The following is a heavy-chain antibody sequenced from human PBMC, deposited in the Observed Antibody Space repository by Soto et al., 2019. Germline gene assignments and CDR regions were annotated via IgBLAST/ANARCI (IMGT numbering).Heavy chain of an antibody. CDR1: GGSISSSSYY. CDR3: ARHIVVVPAASLDNWFDP. D-gene: IGHD2-2*01. V-gene: IGHV4-39*01. Sequence: SETLSLTCTVSGGSISSSSYYWGWIRQPPGKGLEWIGSIYYSGSTYYNPSLKSRVTISVDTSKNQFSLKLSSVTAADTAVYYCARHIVVVPAASLDNWFDPWGQGTLVTVSS. J-gene: IGHJ5*02. CDR2: IYYSGST.